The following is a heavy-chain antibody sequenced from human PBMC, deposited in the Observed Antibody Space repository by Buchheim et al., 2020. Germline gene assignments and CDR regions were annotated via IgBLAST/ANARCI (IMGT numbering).Heavy chain of an antibody. J-gene: IGHJ4*02. Sequence: QVQLVQSGAEVKKPGASVKVSCKASGYTFTSYYMHWVRQAPGQGLEWMGIINPSGGSTSYAQKFQGRVTITRDTSTSTVYMELSSLRSEDTAVYYCARAEYDYVWGSYQSPYFDYWGQGTL. CDR3: ARAEYDYVWGSYQSPYFDY. CDR2: INPSGGST. V-gene: IGHV1-46*01. CDR1: GYTFTSYY. D-gene: IGHD3-16*02.